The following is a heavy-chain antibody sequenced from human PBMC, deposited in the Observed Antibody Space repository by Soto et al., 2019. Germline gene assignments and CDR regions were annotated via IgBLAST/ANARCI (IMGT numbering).Heavy chain of an antibody. CDR3: ARLYDGCSSTSCYHYYYYYMDV. Sequence: ASVKVSCKASGYTFTSYDINWVRQATGQGLEWIGWMNPNSGNTGYAQKFQGRVTMTRNTSISTAYMELSSLRSEDTAVYYCARLYDGCSSTSCYHYYYYYMDVWGKGTTVTVSS. CDR1: GYTFTSYD. D-gene: IGHD2-2*01. V-gene: IGHV1-8*01. J-gene: IGHJ6*03. CDR2: MNPNSGNT.